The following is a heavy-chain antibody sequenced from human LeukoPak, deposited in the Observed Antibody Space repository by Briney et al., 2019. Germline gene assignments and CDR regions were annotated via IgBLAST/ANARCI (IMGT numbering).Heavy chain of an antibody. CDR2: IKQDGSEK. CDR1: GFTFSSYW. D-gene: IGHD3-22*01. J-gene: IGHJ4*02. V-gene: IGHV3-7*01. Sequence: PGGSLRLSCAASGFTFSSYWMSSVRQAPGKGLEWVANIKQDGSEKYYVDSVKGRFTISRDNAKNSLYLQMNSLRAEDTAVYYCARSHSSGCPDYWGQGTLVTVSS. CDR3: ARSHSSGCPDY.